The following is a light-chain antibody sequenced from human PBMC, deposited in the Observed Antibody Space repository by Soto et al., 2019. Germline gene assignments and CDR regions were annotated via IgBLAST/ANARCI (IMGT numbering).Light chain of an antibody. CDR1: SSNIGSNY. V-gene: IGLV1-47*01. CDR2: RNN. J-gene: IGLJ2*01. CDR3: AAWDDSLSGQVV. Sequence: QAVVTQPPSASGTPGQRVTISCSGSSSNIGSNYVYWYQQLPGTAPKLLIYRNNQRPSGVPDRFSGSKSGTSASLAISGRRSEDEADYYCAAWDDSLSGQVVFGGGTKLTVL.